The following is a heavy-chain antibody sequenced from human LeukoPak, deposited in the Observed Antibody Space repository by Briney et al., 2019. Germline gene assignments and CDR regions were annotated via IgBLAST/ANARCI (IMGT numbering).Heavy chain of an antibody. CDR1: GFTFSNAW. D-gene: IGHD2-2*01. CDR2: IKSKTDGGTI. Sequence: PGGSLRLSCAASGFTFSNAWMSWVRQAPGKGLEWVGRIKSKTDGGTIDYAAPVKGRFTISRDDSKNTLYLQMNSLKTEDTAVYYCTTDLYCSSTSCYVADAFDIWGQGTMVTVSS. V-gene: IGHV3-15*01. J-gene: IGHJ3*02. CDR3: TTDLYCSSTSCYVADAFDI.